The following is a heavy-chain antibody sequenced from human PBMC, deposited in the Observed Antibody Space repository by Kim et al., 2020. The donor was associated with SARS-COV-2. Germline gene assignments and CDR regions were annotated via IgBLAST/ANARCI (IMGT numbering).Heavy chain of an antibody. CDR2: ISYSGRT. V-gene: IGHV4-39*07. CDR1: GGSISSSYY. D-gene: IGHD2-15*01. Sequence: SETLSLTCTVSGGSISSSYYWGWLRQPPGKGLEWIGSISYSGRTYYNPSLKSRVTISVDTSRNQFSLKLTSVTAADTAVYYCARTSRYCSGGSCQDYWG. CDR3: ARTSRYCSGGSCQDY. J-gene: IGHJ4*01.